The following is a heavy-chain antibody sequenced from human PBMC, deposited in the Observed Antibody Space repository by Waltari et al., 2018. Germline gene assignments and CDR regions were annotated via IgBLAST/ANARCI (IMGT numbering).Heavy chain of an antibody. D-gene: IGHD3-3*01. Sequence: QVQLQQWGAGLLKPSETLSLTCAVYGGSFSGYYWSWIRQPPGKGLGWIGEINHSGSTNYNPSLKSRVTISVDTSKNQFSLKQRSVTAADTAVYYCARGLDYDFWSGYSDARDNWFDPWGQGTLVIVSS. V-gene: IGHV4-34*01. CDR1: GGSFSGYY. CDR2: INHSGST. J-gene: IGHJ5*02. CDR3: ARGLDYDFWSGYSDARDNWFDP.